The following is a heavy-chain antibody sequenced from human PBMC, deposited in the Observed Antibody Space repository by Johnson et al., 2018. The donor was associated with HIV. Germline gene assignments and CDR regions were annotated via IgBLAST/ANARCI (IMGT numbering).Heavy chain of an antibody. D-gene: IGHD6-25*01. V-gene: IGHV3-66*01. J-gene: IGHJ3*02. CDR1: GFRFDDYG. Sequence: VQLVESGGGVVRPGGSLRLSCEGSGFRFDDYGMSWVRQAPGKGLDWVSVIYSGGSTYYADSVKGRFTISRDNSKNTLYLQMNSLRAEDTAVYYCARVGAAGVDAFDIWGQGTLVTVSS. CDR3: ARVGAAGVDAFDI. CDR2: IYSGGST.